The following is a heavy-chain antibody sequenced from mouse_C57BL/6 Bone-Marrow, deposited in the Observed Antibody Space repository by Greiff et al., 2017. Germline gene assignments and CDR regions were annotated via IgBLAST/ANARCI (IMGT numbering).Heavy chain of an antibody. Sequence: EVMLVESGGGLVKPGGSLKLSCAASGFTFSSYAMSWVRQTPEKRLEWVATISDGGSYTYYPDNVKVRFTIARDNAKNNLYLQMSHLKSEDTAMYYCAREARTQATDFAYWGQGTLVTVSA. J-gene: IGHJ3*01. V-gene: IGHV5-4*01. CDR1: GFTFSSYA. CDR2: ISDGGSYT. D-gene: IGHD3-2*02. CDR3: AREARTQATDFAY.